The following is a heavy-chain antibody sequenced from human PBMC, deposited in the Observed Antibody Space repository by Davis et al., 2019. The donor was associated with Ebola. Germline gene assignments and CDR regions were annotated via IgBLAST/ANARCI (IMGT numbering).Heavy chain of an antibody. CDR3: ARRSIAAPFDY. CDR2: IYYSGST. J-gene: IGHJ4*02. V-gene: IGHV4-59*06. D-gene: IGHD6-6*01. Sequence: SETLSLTCTVSGGSISSYYWSWIRQHPGKGLEWIGYIYYSGSTYYNPSLKSRVTISVDTSKNQFSLKLSSVTAADTAVYYCARRSIAAPFDYWGQGTLVTVSS. CDR1: GGSISSYY.